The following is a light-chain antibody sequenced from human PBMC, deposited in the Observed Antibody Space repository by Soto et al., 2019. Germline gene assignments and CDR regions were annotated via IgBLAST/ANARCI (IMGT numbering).Light chain of an antibody. V-gene: IGKV1-5*03. CDR2: KAS. J-gene: IGKJ1*01. CDR3: QHLS. Sequence: DIQMTQSPSTLSASVGDRVTITCRASQTINRWLAWYQQKPGEVPKLLIYKASVLESGVPSRFSGSGSGTEFTLTISRLQPEDVATYYCQHLSFGQGTKVDIK. CDR1: QTINRW.